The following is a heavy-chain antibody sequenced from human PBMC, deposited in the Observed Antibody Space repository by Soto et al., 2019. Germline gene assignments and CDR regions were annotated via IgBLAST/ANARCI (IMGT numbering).Heavy chain of an antibody. CDR3: ARDTGDGIFDF. V-gene: IGHV1-2*02. CDR2: INPNSGGT. J-gene: IGHJ4*02. CDR1: GYTFTGYH. Sequence: GASVKVSFHASGYTFTGYHMHWVRQAPGQGLEWMGWINPNSGGTNYAQKFQGRVTMTRDTSISTAYMEVSRLRSEDTAVYRCARDTGDGIFDFWGQGTRVTVSS. D-gene: IGHD7-27*01.